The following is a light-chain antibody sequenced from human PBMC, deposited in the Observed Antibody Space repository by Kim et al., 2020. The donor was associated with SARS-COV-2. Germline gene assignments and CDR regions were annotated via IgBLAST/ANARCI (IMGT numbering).Light chain of an antibody. CDR3: GTWDSSLSSVV. J-gene: IGLJ2*01. V-gene: IGLV1-51*01. CDR2: DNN. Sequence: GQKVTMACSGSSSNIGNNYVSWYQQLPGTAPKLLIYDNNKRPSGIPDRFSGSKSGTSATLGITGLQTEDEADYFCGTWDSSLSSVVFAAGTQLTVL. CDR1: SSNIGNNY.